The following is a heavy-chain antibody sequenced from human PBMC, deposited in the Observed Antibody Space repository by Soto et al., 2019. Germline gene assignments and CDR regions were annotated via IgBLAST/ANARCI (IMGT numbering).Heavy chain of an antibody. D-gene: IGHD1-26*01. CDR1: GGSSSGYY. CDR2: IGDTGAST. V-gene: IGHV3-23*01. CDR3: AKGYSGSNYALFDY. Sequence: ETLSLTCAVYGGSSSGYYWSWIRQPPGKGLEWVSTIGDTGASTYYADSVKGRFTISRDNSRNTLYLQMNSLRAEDTAVYYCAKGYSGSNYALFDYWGQGALVTVSS. J-gene: IGHJ4*02.